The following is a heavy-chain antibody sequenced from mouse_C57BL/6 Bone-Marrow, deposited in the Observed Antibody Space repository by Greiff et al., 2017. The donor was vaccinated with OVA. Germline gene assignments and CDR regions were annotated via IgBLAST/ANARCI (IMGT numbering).Heavy chain of an antibody. J-gene: IGHJ2*01. Sequence: VKLVESGPGLVAPSQSLSITCTVSGFSLTRYGVHWVRQPPGKGLEWLVVIWSDGSTTYNSALKSRLSISKDNSKSQVFLKMNSLQTDDTALYYCARQGNWEGGYFDYWGQGTTLTVSS. CDR2: IWSDGST. V-gene: IGHV2-6-1*01. D-gene: IGHD4-1*01. CDR1: GFSLTRYG. CDR3: ARQGNWEGGYFDY.